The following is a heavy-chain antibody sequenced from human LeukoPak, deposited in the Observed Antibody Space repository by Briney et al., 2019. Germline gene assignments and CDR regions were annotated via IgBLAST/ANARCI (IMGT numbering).Heavy chain of an antibody. CDR3: ARVGGQVDI. J-gene: IGHJ3*02. CDR1: GGSISRYY. D-gene: IGHD1-26*01. CDR2: IYYSGST. V-gene: IGHV4-59*01. Sequence: SETLSLTWTVSGGSISRYYWSWVRQPPGKGLEWIGYIYYSGSTNYNPSLKSRVTISVDTSKNQFSLKLSSVTAADTAVYYCARVGGQVDIWGQGTMVTVSS.